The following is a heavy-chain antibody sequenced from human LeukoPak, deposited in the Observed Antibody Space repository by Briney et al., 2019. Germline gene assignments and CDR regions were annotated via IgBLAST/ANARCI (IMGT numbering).Heavy chain of an antibody. CDR3: ARGPGSGTYWAFDY. J-gene: IGHJ4*02. D-gene: IGHD1-26*01. V-gene: IGHV4-59*01. CDR2: VYYSGST. Sequence: SETLSLTCTVSGGSISSYYWSWTRQPPGKGLEWIGYVYYSGSTSYNPSLKSRVTISVDTSKNQFSLKLSSVTAADAAVYYCARGPGSGTYWAFDYWGQGTLVTVSS. CDR1: GGSISSYY.